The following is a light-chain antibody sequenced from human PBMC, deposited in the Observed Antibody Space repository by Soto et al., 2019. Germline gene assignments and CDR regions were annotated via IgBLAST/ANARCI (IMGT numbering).Light chain of an antibody. J-gene: IGLJ2*01. CDR1: SSDIGNYNS. CDR2: EVS. Sequence: QSALTQPASVSGSPGQSITISCTGTSSDIGNYNSVSWYQQHPGKAPKLMIYEVSNRPSGVSNRFSGSKSGNAASLTISGLQAEDEADYYCSAWDDSLNGVIFGGGTKLTVL. V-gene: IGLV2-14*01. CDR3: SAWDDSLNGVI.